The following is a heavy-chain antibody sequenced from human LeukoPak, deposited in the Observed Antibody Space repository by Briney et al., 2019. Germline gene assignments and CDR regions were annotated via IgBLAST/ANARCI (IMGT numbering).Heavy chain of an antibody. J-gene: IGHJ6*03. Sequence: SQTLSLTCTVSGASITSGSYYWSWIRQPAGKGLEWIGRIYTSGGTNYNPSLKSRVTISVDTSKNQFSLKLSSVTAADTAVYYCAREAYCGGDCYLDYYYYMDVWGKGTTVTVSS. V-gene: IGHV4-61*02. D-gene: IGHD2-21*01. CDR3: AREAYCGGDCYLDYYYYMDV. CDR1: GASITSGSYY. CDR2: IYTSGGT.